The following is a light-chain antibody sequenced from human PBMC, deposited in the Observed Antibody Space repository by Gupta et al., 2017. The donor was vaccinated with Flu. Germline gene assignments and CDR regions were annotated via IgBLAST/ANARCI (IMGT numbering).Light chain of an antibody. J-gene: IGKJ1*01. Sequence: AIQMTQSPSSLSASVGDRVTITCRASQVIRSDLAWHQQKPGKAPKLLIYAASSLQSGVPSRFSGSGSGTEFTLTISSLQPEDVATYYCLQDYTYPWTFGQGTKVEIK. V-gene: IGKV1-6*01. CDR3: LQDYTYPWT. CDR2: AAS. CDR1: QVIRSD.